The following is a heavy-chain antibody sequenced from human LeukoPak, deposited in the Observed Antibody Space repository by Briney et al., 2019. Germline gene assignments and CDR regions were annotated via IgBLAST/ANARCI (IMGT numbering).Heavy chain of an antibody. CDR3: ASEIRYCSGGTCYSDYFDN. D-gene: IGHD2-15*01. J-gene: IGHJ4*02. CDR1: GLSFATYL. Sequence: PGGSLRLSCVDSGLSFATYLMSWVRQAPGKGLEWVANINRDGSEKYYVDSVKGRFTISRDNAKNSLYLQMNSLRAEDTAVYYCASEIRYCSGGTCYSDYFDNWGQGTLVTVSS. V-gene: IGHV3-7*01. CDR2: INRDGSEK.